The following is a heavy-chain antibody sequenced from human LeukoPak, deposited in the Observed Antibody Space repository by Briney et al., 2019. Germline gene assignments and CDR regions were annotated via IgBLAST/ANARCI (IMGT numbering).Heavy chain of an antibody. D-gene: IGHD3-16*02. J-gene: IGHJ2*01. CDR2: INWIGGIT. CDR3: ARHRRAGHWYFDL. CDR1: GFTFDDYG. V-gene: IGHV3-20*04. Sequence: PGGSLRLSCAASGFTFDDYGMSWVRQAPGKGLEWVSAINWIGGITNYVDSVKGRFTISRDNAKNSLYLQMSSLRAEDTALYYCARHRRAGHWYFDLRGRGTRVTVSS.